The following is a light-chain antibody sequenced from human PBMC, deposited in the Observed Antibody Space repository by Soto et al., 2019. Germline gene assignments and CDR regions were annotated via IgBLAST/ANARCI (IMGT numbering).Light chain of an antibody. Sequence: EIVLTQSPATRSLSPGERATLSCRASQSISSYLGWYQQKPGQPPRLLIYDASNRATGIPARFSGSGSGTDFTLTISSLEPEDFAVYYCQQRSNWPPYTFGPGTKLEIK. CDR1: QSISSY. CDR2: DAS. CDR3: QQRSNWPPYT. J-gene: IGKJ2*01. V-gene: IGKV3-11*01.